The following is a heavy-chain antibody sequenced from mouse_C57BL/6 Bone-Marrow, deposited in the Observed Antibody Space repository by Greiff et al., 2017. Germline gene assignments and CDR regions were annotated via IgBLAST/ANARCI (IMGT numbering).Heavy chain of an antibody. CDR1: GYAFSSSW. D-gene: IGHD4-1*01. J-gene: IGHJ3*01. Sequence: VQLQQSGPELVKPGASVKISCKASGYAFSSSWMNWVKQRPGKGLEWIGRIYPGDGDTNYNGKFKGKATLTADKSSSTAYMQLSSLTSEDSAVYFCARELTGRFAYWGQGTLVTVSA. V-gene: IGHV1-82*01. CDR3: ARELTGRFAY. CDR2: IYPGDGDT.